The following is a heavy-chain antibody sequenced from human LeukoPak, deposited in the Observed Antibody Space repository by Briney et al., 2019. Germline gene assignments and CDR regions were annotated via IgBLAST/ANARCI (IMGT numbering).Heavy chain of an antibody. J-gene: IGHJ5*02. CDR1: GFTFSGSA. D-gene: IGHD6-19*01. CDR3: ANWGGWYEGGFDP. Sequence: GGSLRLSCAASGFTFSGSAMHWVRQASGKGLEWVGRIRSKANSYATAYAASVKGRFTISRDDSKNTAYLQMNSLKTEDTAVYYCANWGGWYEGGFDPWGQGTLVTVSS. V-gene: IGHV3-73*01. CDR2: IRSKANSYAT.